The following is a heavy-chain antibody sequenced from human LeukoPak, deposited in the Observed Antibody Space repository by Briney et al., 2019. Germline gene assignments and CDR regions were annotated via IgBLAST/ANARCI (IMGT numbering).Heavy chain of an antibody. CDR3: AREGGYYYDSSGSYYFDY. CDR1: GYTFPSYY. D-gene: IGHD3-22*01. J-gene: IGHJ4*02. CDR2: INPSGGST. V-gene: IGHV1-46*03. Sequence: ASVKVSCKASGYTFPSYYMHWVRQAPGQGLEWMGIINPSGGSTSYAQKFQGRVTMTRDTSTSTVYMELSSLRSEDTAVYYCAREGGYYYDSSGSYYFDYWGQGTLVTVSS.